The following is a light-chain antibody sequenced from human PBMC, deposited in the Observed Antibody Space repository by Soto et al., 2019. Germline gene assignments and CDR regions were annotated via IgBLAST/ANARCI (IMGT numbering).Light chain of an antibody. V-gene: IGKV3-15*01. J-gene: IGKJ2*01. CDR2: GAS. CDR3: QQYKLWYT. CDR1: QSISSD. Sequence: EIVMTQSPATLSVSPGERATLSCRASQSISSDLAWYQQKPGQAPRLLIYGASTRATGIPARFSGSGSGTEFTITISSLQSEDFAVYYCQQYKLWYTFAQGTKLEIK.